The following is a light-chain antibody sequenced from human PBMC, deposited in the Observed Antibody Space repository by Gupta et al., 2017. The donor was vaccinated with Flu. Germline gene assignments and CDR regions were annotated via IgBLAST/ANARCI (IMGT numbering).Light chain of an antibody. J-gene: IGLJ3*02. V-gene: IGLV2-14*01. CDR3: SSYTGSRIWV. CDR2: EVS. CDR1: SSDIGDYNY. Sequence: QSALTQPASVSGSPGQSITISCTGSSSDIGDYNYVSWYQQYPGEVPKLIIYEVSERPSVISNRFSGSKSGNTASLTISGLQAEDEAHYYCSSYTGSRIWVFGGGTNLTVL.